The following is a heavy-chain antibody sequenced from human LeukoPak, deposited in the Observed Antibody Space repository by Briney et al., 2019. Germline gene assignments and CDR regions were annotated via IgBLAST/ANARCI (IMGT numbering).Heavy chain of an antibody. CDR2: AGWAGGTT. Sequence: PGGSLRLSCAASGFNFDRYTIHWVRQAPGKGLEWASLAGWAGGTTYYSDSVRGRFTISRDSGKNSVYLQMSSLTTDDTAFYFCAKELDTMFFDYWGQGALVTVSS. J-gene: IGHJ4*02. D-gene: IGHD3-10*02. V-gene: IGHV3-43*01. CDR1: GFNFDRYT. CDR3: AKELDTMFFDY.